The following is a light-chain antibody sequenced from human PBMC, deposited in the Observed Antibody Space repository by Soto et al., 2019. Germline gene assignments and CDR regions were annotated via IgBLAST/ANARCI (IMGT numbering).Light chain of an antibody. Sequence: DIQMTQSPSTLSASVGDRVTITCRASQIIRWLAWYQQKPGKAPKLLIYDVSILASGVPSRFSGSGSGTEFTLTISSLQPDDFATYFCQQYNNFCTFGQGTRLEIK. V-gene: IGKV1-5*01. CDR3: QQYNNFCT. CDR1: QIIRW. J-gene: IGKJ5*01. CDR2: DVS.